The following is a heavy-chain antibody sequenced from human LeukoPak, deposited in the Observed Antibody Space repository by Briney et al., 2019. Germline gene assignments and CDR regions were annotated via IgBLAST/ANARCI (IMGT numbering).Heavy chain of an antibody. J-gene: IGHJ3*02. CDR2: VSGSGATT. CDR3: ARDANVVVPAAIGQTDAFDI. D-gene: IGHD2-2*01. V-gene: IGHV3-23*01. Sequence: GGSLRLSCAASGFTFSTYAMTWVRQAPGKGLEWVSSVSGSGATTYYADSVKGRFTISRDNAKNSLYLQMNSLRAEDTAVYYCARDANVVVPAAIGQTDAFDIWGQGTMVTVSS. CDR1: GFTFSTYA.